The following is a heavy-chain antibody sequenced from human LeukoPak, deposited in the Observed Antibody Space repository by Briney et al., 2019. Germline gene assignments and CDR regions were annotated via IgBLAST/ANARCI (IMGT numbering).Heavy chain of an antibody. V-gene: IGHV3-7*01. CDR3: ARDITGTTPVYYMDV. Sequence: PGGSLRLSCAASGFTFSSYWMSWVRQAPGKGLEWVASIKQDGSEKYYVDSVKGRFTISRDNAKNSLYLQMNSLRAEDTAVYYCARDITGTTPVYYMDVWGKGTTVTVSS. D-gene: IGHD1-7*01. J-gene: IGHJ6*03. CDR1: GFTFSSYW. CDR2: IKQDGSEK.